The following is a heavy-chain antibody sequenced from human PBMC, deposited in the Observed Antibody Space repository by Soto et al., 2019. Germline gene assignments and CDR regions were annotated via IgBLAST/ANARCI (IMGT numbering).Heavy chain of an antibody. V-gene: IGHV3-64*01. D-gene: IGHD6-13*01. J-gene: IGHJ6*02. Sequence: GSLRLSCAASGFTFSSYAMHWVRQAPGKGLEYVSVISSNGGSTYYAKSVKGRFTISRDNSKNTLYLQMGSLRAEDMAVYYCARSSQYSSSWDYYYYGMEVWGQGTTVSVSS. CDR1: GFTFSSYA. CDR3: ARSSQYSSSWDYYYYGMEV. CDR2: ISSNGGST.